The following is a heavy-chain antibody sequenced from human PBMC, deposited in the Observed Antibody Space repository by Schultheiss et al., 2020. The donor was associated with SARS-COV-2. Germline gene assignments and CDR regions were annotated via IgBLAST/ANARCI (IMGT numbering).Heavy chain of an antibody. CDR3: ARGLGFLEWLLSGWFDP. D-gene: IGHD3-3*01. J-gene: IGHJ5*02. CDR1: GGSLSSRSYY. CDR2: IYYSGST. V-gene: IGHV4-61*05. Sequence: SETLSLTCSVSGGSLSSRSYYWGWIRQPPGKGLEWIGYIYYSGSTNYNPSLKSRVTISVDTSKNQFSLKLSSVTAADTAVYYCARGLGFLEWLLSGWFDPWGQGTLVTVSS.